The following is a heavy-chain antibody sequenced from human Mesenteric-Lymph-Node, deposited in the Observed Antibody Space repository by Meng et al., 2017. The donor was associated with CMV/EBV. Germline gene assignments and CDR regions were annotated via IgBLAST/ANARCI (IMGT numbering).Heavy chain of an antibody. CDR1: GYSFSNYG. J-gene: IGHJ4*02. D-gene: IGHD2-2*01. V-gene: IGHV1-18*04. CDR2: ISVYNGNT. Sequence: ASVKVSCKASGYSFSNYGISWVRQAPGQGLEWMGWISVYNGNTNYVQKIQDRVTMTTDTSTSTAYMELRSLRSDDTAVYYCARAHRYCSSTSCLYYFDYWGQGTLVTVSS. CDR3: ARAHRYCSSTSCLYYFDY.